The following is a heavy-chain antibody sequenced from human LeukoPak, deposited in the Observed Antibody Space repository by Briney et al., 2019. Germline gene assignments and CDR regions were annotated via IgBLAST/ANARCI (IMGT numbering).Heavy chain of an antibody. V-gene: IGHV3-11*01. J-gene: IGHJ4*02. Sequence: GGSLRLSCAASGFTFSDYYMSWIRQAPGKGLEWVSYISSSGSTIYYADSVKGRFTISRDNAKNSLYLQMNSLRAEDTAVYYCATGSGLRYFDWLGAYYFDYWGQGTLVTVSS. CDR3: ATGSGLRYFDWLGAYYFDY. CDR2: ISSSGSTI. CDR1: GFTFSDYY. D-gene: IGHD3-9*01.